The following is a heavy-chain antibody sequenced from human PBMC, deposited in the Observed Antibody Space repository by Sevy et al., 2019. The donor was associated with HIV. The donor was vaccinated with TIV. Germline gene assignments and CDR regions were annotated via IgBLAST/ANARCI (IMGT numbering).Heavy chain of an antibody. CDR1: GFTFSSYW. Sequence: GGSLRLSCAASGFTFSSYWMHWVRQAPGKGLVWVSRINSDGSSTSYADSVKGRFTISRDNAKNTLSLQMNSLRAEDTAVYYCAREGYDFWGGYYYYGMDVWGQGTTVTVSS. CDR2: INSDGSST. CDR3: AREGYDFWGGYYYYGMDV. V-gene: IGHV3-74*01. J-gene: IGHJ6*02. D-gene: IGHD3-3*01.